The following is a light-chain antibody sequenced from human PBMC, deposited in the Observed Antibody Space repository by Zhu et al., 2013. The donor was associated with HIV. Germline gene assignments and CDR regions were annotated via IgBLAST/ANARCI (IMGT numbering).Light chain of an antibody. CDR3: QQYGTSPLT. CDR2: GVS. CDR1: QSVSGTD. J-gene: IGKJ4*01. Sequence: IVLTQSPGTLSSSPGERVTLSCRASQSVSGTDLAWYQQKPGQAPRLVLYGVSVRAAGTPDRFSGRGSGTDFTLTISGLEPEDFAVYYCQQYGTSPLTFG. V-gene: IGKV3-20*01.